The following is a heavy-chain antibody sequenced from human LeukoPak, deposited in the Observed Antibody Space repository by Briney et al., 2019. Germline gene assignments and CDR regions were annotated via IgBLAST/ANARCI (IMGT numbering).Heavy chain of an antibody. Sequence: GASVKVSCKASGYTFTGYYMHWVRQAPGQGLEWMGWINPNSGGTNYAQKFQGRVTMTRDTSISTAYMELRSLRSDDTAVYYCARTIFPVVVVHDCWGQGTLVTVSS. CDR2: INPNSGGT. V-gene: IGHV1-2*02. J-gene: IGHJ4*02. CDR1: GYTFTGYY. D-gene: IGHD2-15*01. CDR3: ARTIFPVVVVHDC.